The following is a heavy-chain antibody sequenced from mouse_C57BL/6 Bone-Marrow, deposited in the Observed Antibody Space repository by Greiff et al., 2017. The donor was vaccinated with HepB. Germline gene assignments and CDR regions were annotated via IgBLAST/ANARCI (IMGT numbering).Heavy chain of an antibody. CDR3: ARRGSSYYYAMDY. D-gene: IGHD1-1*01. J-gene: IGHJ4*01. CDR1: GYTFTSYW. CDR2: IYPSDSET. V-gene: IGHV1-61*01. Sequence: QVQLKQPGAELVRPGSSVKLSCKASGYTFTSYWMDWVKQRPGQGLEWIGNIYPSDSETHYNQKFKDKATLTVDKSSSTAYMQLSSLTSEDSAVYYGARRGSSYYYAMDYWGQGTSVTVSS.